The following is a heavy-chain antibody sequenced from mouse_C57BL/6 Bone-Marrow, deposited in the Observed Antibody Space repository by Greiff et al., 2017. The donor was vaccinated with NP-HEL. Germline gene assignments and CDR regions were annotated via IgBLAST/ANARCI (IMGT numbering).Heavy chain of an antibody. CDR2: IYPGDGDT. CDR1: GYAFSSYW. D-gene: IGHD1-1*01. V-gene: IGHV1-80*01. J-gene: IGHJ2*01. CDR3: ARGNYYGSSTGGY. Sequence: VQLQQSGAELVKPGASVKISCKASGYAFSSYWMNWVKQRPGKGLEWIGQIYPGDGDTNYNGKFKGKATLTADKSSSTAYMQLSSLTSEDSAVYFCARGNYYGSSTGGYWGQGTTLTVSS.